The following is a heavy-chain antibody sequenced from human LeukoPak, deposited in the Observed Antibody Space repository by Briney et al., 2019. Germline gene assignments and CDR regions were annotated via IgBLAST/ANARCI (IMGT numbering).Heavy chain of an antibody. CDR3: ANYGSGSIDINWFDP. CDR1: GFTFSSYG. V-gene: IGHV3-30*18. D-gene: IGHD3-10*01. CDR2: ISYDGSNK. J-gene: IGHJ5*02. Sequence: PGGSLRLSCAASGFTFSSYGMHWVRQARGKGLEWVAVISYDGSNKYYADSVKGRFTISRDNSKNTLYLQMNSLRAEDTAVYYCANYGSGSIDINWFDPWGQGTLVTVSS.